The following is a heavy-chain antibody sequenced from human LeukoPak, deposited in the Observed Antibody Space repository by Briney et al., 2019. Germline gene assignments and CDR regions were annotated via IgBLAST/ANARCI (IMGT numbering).Heavy chain of an antibody. CDR2: ISPSGGST. V-gene: IGHV1-46*01. D-gene: IGHD3-10*01. CDR3: ARAPMVRGIDAFDI. CDR1: GYTFTSNY. Sequence: ASVKVSCKAFGYTFTSNYMHWVRQAPGQGPEWMGVISPSGGSTTYAQKFQGRVTLTRDMSTSTDYLELSSLRSEDTAVYYCARAPMVRGIDAFDIWGQGTMVTVSS. J-gene: IGHJ3*02.